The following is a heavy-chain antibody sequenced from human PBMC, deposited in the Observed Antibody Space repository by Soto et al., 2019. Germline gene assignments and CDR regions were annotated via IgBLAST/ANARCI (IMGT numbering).Heavy chain of an antibody. CDR3: ARSVAVPGAHIDY. Sequence: SETLSLTCIVSGGSISGSYWSWIRQSPGRGLEWLGYVYYTGSTNYSPSLRSRVSISVDTSKNEFSLRLSSVTAADTAVYFCARSVAVPGAHIDYWGQGTQVTVSS. CDR1: GGSISGSY. D-gene: IGHD6-19*01. J-gene: IGHJ4*02. V-gene: IGHV4-59*01. CDR2: VYYTGST.